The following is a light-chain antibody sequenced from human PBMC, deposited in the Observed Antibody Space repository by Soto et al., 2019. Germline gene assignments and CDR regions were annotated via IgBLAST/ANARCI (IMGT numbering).Light chain of an antibody. J-gene: IGLJ1*01. Sequence: QSALTQPASVSGSPGEWITISCTGTSSDVGAYNFVSWYQQDPGKAPKLMIYDVSSRPSGVSNRFSGSKSGHTASLTISGLQAEDEADYYCSSYTSSSTYVFGTGTKLTVL. CDR1: SSDVGAYNF. CDR2: DVS. V-gene: IGLV2-14*01. CDR3: SSYTSSSTYV.